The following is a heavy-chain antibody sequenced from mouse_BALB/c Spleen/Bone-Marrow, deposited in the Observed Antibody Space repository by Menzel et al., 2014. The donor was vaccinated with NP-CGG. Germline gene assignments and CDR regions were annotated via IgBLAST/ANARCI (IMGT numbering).Heavy chain of an antibody. CDR3: AREGDGYDPAWFAY. V-gene: IGHV5-6-5*01. CDR1: GFTFSSYA. CDR2: ISSGGST. D-gene: IGHD2-2*01. J-gene: IGHJ3*01. Sequence: VESGGGLVKPGGSLKLSCAASGFTFSSYAMSWVRQTPEKRLEWVASISSGGSTYYPDSVKGRFTISRDNARNILYLQMSSLRSEDTAMYYCAREGDGYDPAWFAYWGQGTLVTVSA.